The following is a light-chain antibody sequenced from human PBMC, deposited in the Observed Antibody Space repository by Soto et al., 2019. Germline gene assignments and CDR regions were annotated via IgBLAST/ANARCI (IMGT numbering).Light chain of an antibody. CDR2: AAS. CDR1: QGISSY. CDR3: HHLNSYPPYT. J-gene: IGKJ2*01. V-gene: IGKV1-9*01. Sequence: DIQLTQSPSFLSASVGDRVTITCRASQGISSYLAWYQQTPGKAPKLLIYAASTLQSVVPSRFSGSGSGTEFTLTISSLQPEDFATYYCHHLNSYPPYTFGQGTKLEIK.